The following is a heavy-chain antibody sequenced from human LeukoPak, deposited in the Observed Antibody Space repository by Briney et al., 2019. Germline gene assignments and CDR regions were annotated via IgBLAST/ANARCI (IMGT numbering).Heavy chain of an antibody. CDR3: AKGATGGFGMDV. CDR1: GFTFSSYS. D-gene: IGHD3-16*01. Sequence: PGGSLRLSCAASGFTFSSYSMNWVRQAPGKGLEWVSSISSSSSYIYYADSVKGRFTISRDNAKNSLYLQMNSLTAEDTAVYYCAKGATGGFGMDVWGQGTTVTVSS. V-gene: IGHV3-21*04. J-gene: IGHJ6*02. CDR2: ISSSSSYI.